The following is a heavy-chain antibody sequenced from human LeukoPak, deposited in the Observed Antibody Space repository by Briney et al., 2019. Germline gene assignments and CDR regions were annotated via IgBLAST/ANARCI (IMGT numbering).Heavy chain of an antibody. CDR3: ATYLYYDFWSGSHAFDI. CDR2: IYYSGST. J-gene: IGHJ3*02. V-gene: IGHV4-30-4*01. CDR1: GGSISSGDYC. D-gene: IGHD3-3*01. Sequence: SQTLSLTCTVSGGSISSGDYCWSWIRQPPGKGLEWIGYIYYSGSTYYNPSLKSRVTISVDTSKNQFSLKLSSVTAADTAVYYCATYLYYDFWSGSHAFDIWGQGTMVTVSS.